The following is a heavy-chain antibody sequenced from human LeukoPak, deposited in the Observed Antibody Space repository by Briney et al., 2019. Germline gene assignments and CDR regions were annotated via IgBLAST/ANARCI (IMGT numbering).Heavy chain of an antibody. J-gene: IGHJ4*02. CDR3: ATDIRAVGDSRYFDY. CDR1: GFTFSSYG. D-gene: IGHD3-16*01. CDR2: ISGSGGNT. Sequence: PGGSLRLSCAASGFTFSSYGMNWVRQAPGKGLEWVSAISGSGGNTNYADSVKGRFTISRDNAENSLYLQMNSLRIEDTAIYYCATDIRAVGDSRYFDYWGQGALVTVSS. V-gene: IGHV3-23*01.